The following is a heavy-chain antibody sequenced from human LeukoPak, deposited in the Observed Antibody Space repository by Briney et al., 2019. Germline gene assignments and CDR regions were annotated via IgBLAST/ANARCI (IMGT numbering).Heavy chain of an antibody. CDR1: GYSFTSYW. CDR3: ARREMTGYSSACYY. D-gene: IGHD6-19*01. J-gene: IGHJ4*02. Sequence: GESQKISCKGSGYSFTSYWISWVRQMPGKGLEWMGRIDPSDSYTNYSPSFQGHVTISVDTSISTAYLQWSSLKASDTAMYYCARREMTGYSSACYYWGQGTLVTVSS. V-gene: IGHV5-10-1*01. CDR2: IDPSDSYT.